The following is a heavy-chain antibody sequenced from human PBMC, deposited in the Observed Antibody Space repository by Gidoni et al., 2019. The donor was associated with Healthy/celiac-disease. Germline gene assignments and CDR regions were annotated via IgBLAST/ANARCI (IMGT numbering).Heavy chain of an antibody. CDR1: GDSVSSNSAA. J-gene: IGHJ6*02. CDR3: ARDLGSGWSDPYYYGMDV. CDR2: TNYRSKWYN. V-gene: IGHV6-1*01. Sequence: QVQLQQSGPGLVKPSQTLSLTCAIPGDSVSSNSAAWNWIRQSPSRGLEWLGRTNYRSKWYNDYAGSVKSRITINPDTSKNQFSLQLNSVTPEDTAVYYCARDLGSGWSDPYYYGMDVWGQGTTVTVSS. D-gene: IGHD6-19*01.